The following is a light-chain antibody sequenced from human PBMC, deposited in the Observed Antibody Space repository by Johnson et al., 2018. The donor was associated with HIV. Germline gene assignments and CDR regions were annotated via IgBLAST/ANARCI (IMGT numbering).Light chain of an antibody. CDR2: ENN. Sequence: QSVLTQSPSVSAAPGQKVTISCSGRSSNIGNAYVSWYQQLPGTAPKLLIYENNKRPSGLPDRFSGSKSGTSATLGITGLQTGDEADYYCGTWDSSLNALYVFGTGTKVTVL. CDR1: SSNIGNAY. V-gene: IGLV1-51*02. J-gene: IGLJ1*01. CDR3: GTWDSSLNALYV.